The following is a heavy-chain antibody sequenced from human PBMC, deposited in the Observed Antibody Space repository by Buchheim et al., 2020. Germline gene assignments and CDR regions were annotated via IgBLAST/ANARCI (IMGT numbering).Heavy chain of an antibody. CDR1: GGSFSGYY. CDR2: INHSGST. Sequence: QVQLQQWGAGLLKPSETLSLTCAVYGGSFSGYYWSWIRQPPGEGLEWIGEINHSGSTNYNPSLKSRVTISVDTSKNQFSLKLSSVTAADTAVYYCARFRRGSDYYFDYWGQGTL. D-gene: IGHD1-26*01. V-gene: IGHV4-34*01. J-gene: IGHJ4*02. CDR3: ARFRRGSDYYFDY.